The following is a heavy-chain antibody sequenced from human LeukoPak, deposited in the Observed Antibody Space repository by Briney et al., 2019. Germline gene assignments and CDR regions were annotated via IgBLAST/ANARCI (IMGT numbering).Heavy chain of an antibody. CDR1: GNSFTSYW. CDR2: IYPGDSDT. D-gene: IGHD3-10*01. J-gene: IGHJ6*02. CDR3: ARHEGSHIWFGTPEDYYGMDV. Sequence: GESLKISCKGSGNSFTSYWIGWVRQMPGKGLEWMGIIYPGDSDTRYSPSFQGQVTISADKSISTAYLQWSSLKASDTAMYYCARHEGSHIWFGTPEDYYGMDVWGQGTTVTVSS. V-gene: IGHV5-51*01.